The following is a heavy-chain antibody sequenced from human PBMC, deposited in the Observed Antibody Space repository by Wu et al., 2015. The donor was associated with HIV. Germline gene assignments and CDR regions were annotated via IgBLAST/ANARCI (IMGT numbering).Heavy chain of an antibody. CDR2: IIPIFGTA. CDR1: GGTFSSYA. Sequence: QVPLQQSGAELKRPGSSVKVSCKASGGTFSSYAISWVRQAPGQGLEWMGRIIPIFGTANYAQKFQGRVTITADESTSTAYMELSSLRSEDTAVYYCARDPGDPQFHLVYWGQGTLVTVSS. J-gene: IGHJ4*02. CDR3: ARDPGDPQFHLVY. V-gene: IGHV1-69*13. D-gene: IGHD5-24*01.